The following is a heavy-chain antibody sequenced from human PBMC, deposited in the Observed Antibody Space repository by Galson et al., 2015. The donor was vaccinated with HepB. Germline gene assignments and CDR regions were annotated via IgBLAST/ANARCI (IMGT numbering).Heavy chain of an antibody. J-gene: IGHJ4*01. CDR2: INAANGDT. Sequence: SVKVSCKASGFTFTTYVIHWVRQAPGQRLEWMGWINAANGDTKYSQNFQDRVTITRDTSASTAYMEVSSLRSEDTAVYYCAREYSSSWYYFDYWGQGTLVTVSS. D-gene: IGHD6-13*01. V-gene: IGHV1-3*01. CDR3: AREYSSSWYYFDY. CDR1: GFTFTTYV.